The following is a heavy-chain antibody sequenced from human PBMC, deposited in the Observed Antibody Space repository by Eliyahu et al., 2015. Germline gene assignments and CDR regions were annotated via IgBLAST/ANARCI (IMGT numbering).Heavy chain of an antibody. CDR3: ARNQWDTSGYYGDY. V-gene: IGHV3-23*01. CDR2: ISGSGSGSKT. Sequence: EVQLLESGGGLVHPGGSLRLSCAASGFTFSVYAMSWVRQAPGKGLGWVSVISGSGSGSKTYYGDSVKGRFTISKDFSKNTLYLQMDSLSAEDTAVYYCARNQWDTSGYYGDYWGQGTLVTVSS. J-gene: IGHJ4*02. CDR1: GFTFSVYA. D-gene: IGHD3-22*01.